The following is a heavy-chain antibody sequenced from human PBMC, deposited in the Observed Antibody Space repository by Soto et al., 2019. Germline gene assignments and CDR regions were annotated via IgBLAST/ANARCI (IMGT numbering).Heavy chain of an antibody. CDR1: GGSFSGYY. V-gene: IGHV4-34*01. Sequence: SETLSLTCAVYGGSFSGYYWSWIRQPPGKGLEWIGEINHSGSTNYNPSLKSRVTISVDTSKNQFSLKLSSVTAADTAVYYCARGPTLRYNFDYWGQGTLVTSPQ. CDR3: ARGPTLRYNFDY. CDR2: INHSGST. D-gene: IGHD3-9*01. J-gene: IGHJ4*02.